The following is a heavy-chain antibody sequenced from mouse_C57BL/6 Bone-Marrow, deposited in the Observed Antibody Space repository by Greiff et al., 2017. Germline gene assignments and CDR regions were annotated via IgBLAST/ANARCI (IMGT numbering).Heavy chain of an antibody. CDR2: INPYNGGT. CDR3: ARSWANLSWFAY. CDR1: GYTFTDYY. V-gene: IGHV1-19*01. Sequence: EVQLQQSGPVLVKPGASVKMSCKASGYTFTDYYMNWVKQSHGKSLEWIGVINPYNGGTSYNQKFKGKATLTVDKSSSTAYMELNSLTSEDSAVYYCARSWANLSWFAYWGQGTLVTVSA. D-gene: IGHD3-1*01. J-gene: IGHJ3*01.